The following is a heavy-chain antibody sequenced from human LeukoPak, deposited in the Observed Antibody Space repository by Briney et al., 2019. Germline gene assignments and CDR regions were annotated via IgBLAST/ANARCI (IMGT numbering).Heavy chain of an antibody. CDR1: GFTFSSYS. Sequence: TGGSLRLSCAASGFTFSSYSMNWVRQAPGKGLEWVSSISSSSSYIYYADSVKGRFTISRDNAKNSLYLQMISLRDEDTAVYFCARDAGWNNGLDVWGQGTAVTVSS. J-gene: IGHJ6*02. CDR2: ISSSSSYI. D-gene: IGHD1/OR15-1a*01. V-gene: IGHV3-21*01. CDR3: ARDAGWNNGLDV.